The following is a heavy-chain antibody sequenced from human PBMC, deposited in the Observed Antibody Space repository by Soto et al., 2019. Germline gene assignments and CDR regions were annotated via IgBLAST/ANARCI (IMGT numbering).Heavy chain of an antibody. D-gene: IGHD6-13*01. J-gene: IGHJ6*02. CDR3: ARGSWAAADDYYYYGMDV. CDR1: GGTFSSYA. V-gene: IGHV1-69*01. CDR2: IIPIFGTA. Sequence: QVQLVQSGAEVKKPGSSVKVSCKASGGTFSSYAISWVRQAPGQGLEWMGGIIPIFGTANYAQKFQGRVTITADESTSTAYMELSSLRSEDTAVYYCARGSWAAADDYYYYGMDVWGQGTTVTVSS.